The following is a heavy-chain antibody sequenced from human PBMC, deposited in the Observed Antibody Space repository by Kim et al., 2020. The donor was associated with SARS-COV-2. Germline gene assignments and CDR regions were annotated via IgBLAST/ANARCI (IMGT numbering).Heavy chain of an antibody. CDR1: GFTFSSYA. V-gene: IGHV3-23*01. CDR2: ISGSGGST. CDR3: AKGYRSAAAGYPRKFYYYYGMDV. D-gene: IGHD6-13*01. Sequence: GGSLRLSCAASGFTFSSYAMSWVRQAPGKGLEWVSAISGSGGSTYYADSVKGRFPISRDNSKNTLYLQMNSLRAEDTAVYYCAKGYRSAAAGYPRKFYYYYGMDVWGQGTTVTVSS. J-gene: IGHJ6*02.